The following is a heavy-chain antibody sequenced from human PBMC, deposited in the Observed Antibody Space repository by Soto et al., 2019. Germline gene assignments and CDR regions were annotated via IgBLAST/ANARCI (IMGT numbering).Heavy chain of an antibody. CDR1: GYTFTNYW. Sequence: PGESLKISCKGSGYTFTNYWIGWVRQMPGKGLEWMGIIYPGDSDTRYSPSFQGQVTISADKSINTAYPQWSSLKASDTAMYYCARHLEVATISQAYYWGQGTQVTVSS. D-gene: IGHD5-12*01. V-gene: IGHV5-51*01. CDR3: ARHLEVATISQAYY. J-gene: IGHJ4*02. CDR2: IYPGDSDT.